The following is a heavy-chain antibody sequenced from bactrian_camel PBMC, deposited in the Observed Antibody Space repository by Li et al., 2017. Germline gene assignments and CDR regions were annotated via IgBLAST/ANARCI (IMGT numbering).Heavy chain of an antibody. D-gene: IGHD6*01. V-gene: IGHV3S1*01. Sequence: HVQLVESGGDLVQPGGSLRLSCAASGFTFRGYWMSWVRQGPGKGLEWTSIIVGSGSATYYADSVKGRFTISKDNAENTLYLQMNRLKPEDIAMYYCAAEFGGGTWYVCLKRSTFNYWGQGTQVTVS. CDR2: IVGSGSAT. CDR3: AAEFGGGTWYVCLKRSTFNY. CDR1: GFTFRGYW. J-gene: IGHJ4*01.